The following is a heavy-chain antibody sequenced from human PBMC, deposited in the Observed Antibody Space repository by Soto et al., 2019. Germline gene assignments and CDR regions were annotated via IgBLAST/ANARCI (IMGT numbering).Heavy chain of an antibody. Sequence: PSETLSLTCAVSGGSISSGGYSWSWIRQPPGKGLEWIGYIYHSGSTYYNPSLKSRVTISVDRSKNQFSLKLSSVTAADTAVYYCARTYYYDSSGYYLDYWGQGTLVTVS. CDR1: GGSISSGGYS. CDR3: ARTYYYDSSGYYLDY. J-gene: IGHJ4*02. D-gene: IGHD3-22*01. V-gene: IGHV4-30-2*01. CDR2: IYHSGST.